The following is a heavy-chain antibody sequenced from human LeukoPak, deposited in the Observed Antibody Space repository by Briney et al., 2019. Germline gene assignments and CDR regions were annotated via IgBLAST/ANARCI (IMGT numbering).Heavy chain of an antibody. CDR1: GGSISSSSYY. D-gene: IGHD4/OR15-4a*01. CDR2: IYYSGST. CDR3: TRAAKDRYYYYYMDV. V-gene: IGHV4-39*07. Sequence: SETLSLTCTVSGGSISSSSYYWGWIRQPPGKGLEWIGSIYYSGSTYYNPSLKSRVTISVDTSKNQFSLKLSSVTAADTAVYYCTRAAKDRYYYYYMDVWGKGTTVTVSS. J-gene: IGHJ6*03.